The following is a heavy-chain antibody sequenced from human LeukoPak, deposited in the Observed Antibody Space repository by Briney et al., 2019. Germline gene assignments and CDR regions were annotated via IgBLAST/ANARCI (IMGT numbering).Heavy chain of an antibody. CDR2: INTSAGST. V-gene: IGHV3-23*01. D-gene: IGHD3-22*01. CDR1: GFTFSSYT. J-gene: IGHJ3*02. CDR3: AKHRDYDSSDAFHM. Sequence: GGSLRLSCAASGFTFSSYTMSWVRQAPGKGLEWVSDINTSAGSTYYADSVKGWFTISRDNSKNTLFLQMNSLRAEDTALYYCAKHRDYDSSDAFHMWGQGTMVTVSS.